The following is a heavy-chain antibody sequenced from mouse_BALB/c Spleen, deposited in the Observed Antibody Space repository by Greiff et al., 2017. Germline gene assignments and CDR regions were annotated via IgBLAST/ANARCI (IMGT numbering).Heavy chain of an antibody. Sequence: QVQLQQSGAELVRPGASVTLSCKASGYTFTDYEMHWVKQTPVHGLEWIGAIDPETGGTAYNQKFKGKATLTADKSSSTAYMELRSLTSEDSAVYYCTRYPLITTVVAPDYWGQGTTLTVSS. CDR2: IDPETGGT. D-gene: IGHD1-1*01. J-gene: IGHJ2*01. CDR3: TRYPLITTVVAPDY. V-gene: IGHV1-15*01. CDR1: GYTFTDYE.